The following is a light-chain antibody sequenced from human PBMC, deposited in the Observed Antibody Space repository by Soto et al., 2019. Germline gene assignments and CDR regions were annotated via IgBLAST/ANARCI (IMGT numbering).Light chain of an antibody. CDR3: QQYNSYITWT. CDR2: DAS. CDR1: QSISSW. J-gene: IGKJ1*01. V-gene: IGKV1-5*01. Sequence: DIQMTQSPSTLSASVGDRVTITCRASQSISSWLAWYQQKPGKAPKLLIYDASSLESGVPSRFSGSGSGTEFTLTISSLQPDDFATYYCQQYNSYITWTFGQGTKLEIK.